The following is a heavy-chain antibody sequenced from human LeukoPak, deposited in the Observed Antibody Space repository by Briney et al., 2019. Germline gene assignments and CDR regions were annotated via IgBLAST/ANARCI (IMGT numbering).Heavy chain of an antibody. Sequence: ASVKVSCKASGYTFTSYDINWVRQATGQGLEWMGWINPNSGGTNYAQKFQGRVTMTRDTSISTAYMELSRLRSDDTAVYYCARGLERYCSSTSCLYYYYYMDVWGKGTTVTVSS. V-gene: IGHV1-2*02. CDR1: GYTFTSYD. CDR2: INPNSGGT. D-gene: IGHD2-2*01. CDR3: ARGLERYCSSTSCLYYYYYMDV. J-gene: IGHJ6*03.